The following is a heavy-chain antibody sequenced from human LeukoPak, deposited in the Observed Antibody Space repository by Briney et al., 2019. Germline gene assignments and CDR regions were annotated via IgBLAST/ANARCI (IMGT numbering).Heavy chain of an antibody. D-gene: IGHD5-12*01. J-gene: IGHJ4*02. CDR3: ARDQRGYTGYEQFDY. CDR1: GGTFRTYA. Sequence: SVKVSCKASGGTFRTYAISWVRQAPGQGLEWMGGIIPIFGTTYYAQKFQGRVTITTDESTSTAYMELSSLRSEDTAVYYCARDQRGYTGYEQFDYWGQGTLVTVSS. V-gene: IGHV1-69*05. CDR2: IIPIFGTT.